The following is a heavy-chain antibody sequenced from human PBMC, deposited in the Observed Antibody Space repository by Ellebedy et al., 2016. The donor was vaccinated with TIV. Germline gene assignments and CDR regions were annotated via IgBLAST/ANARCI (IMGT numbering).Heavy chain of an antibody. CDR3: ARQDFWVGDRSPTHFDS. J-gene: IGHJ4*02. CDR2: IYPFDSDT. V-gene: IGHV5-51*01. D-gene: IGHD1-26*01. CDR1: GYNFDNHW. Sequence: GGSLRLXXKASGYNFDNHWIAWVRQVPGKGLEWVGNIYPFDSDTRNSPSFQGRVTFSVDKSVSTAYLQWSSLMASDTAVYYCARQDFWVGDRSPTHFDSWGQGTLVTVSS.